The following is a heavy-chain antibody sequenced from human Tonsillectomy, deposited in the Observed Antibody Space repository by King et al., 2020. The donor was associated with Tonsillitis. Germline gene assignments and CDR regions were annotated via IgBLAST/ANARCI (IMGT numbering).Heavy chain of an antibody. J-gene: IGHJ4*02. CDR1: GFTFDDYA. CDR2: LTWSSGLI. CDR3: ARGPLNGHYVGYFDY. V-gene: IGHV3-9*01. D-gene: IGHD3-10*02. Sequence: VQLVESGGGLVQPGRSLRLSCGASGFTFDDYAMHWVRQAPGKGLEWVSGLTWSSGLIGYADSVKGRFIISRDNAKNSLYLQMNSMRDEDTALYYCARGPLNGHYVGYFDYWGQGALVTVSS.